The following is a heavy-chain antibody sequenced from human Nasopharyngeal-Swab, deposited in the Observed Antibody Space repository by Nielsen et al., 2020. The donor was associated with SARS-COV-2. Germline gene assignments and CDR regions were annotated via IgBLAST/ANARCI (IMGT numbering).Heavy chain of an antibody. CDR2: ISYDGSNK. V-gene: IGHV3-30-3*01. CDR3: ARGPGDGMDV. Sequence: VRQAPGKGLEWVAVISYDGSNKYYADSVKGRFTISRDNSKNTLYLQMNSLRAEDTAVYYCARGPGDGMDVWGQGTTVRLL. D-gene: IGHD3-10*01. J-gene: IGHJ6*02.